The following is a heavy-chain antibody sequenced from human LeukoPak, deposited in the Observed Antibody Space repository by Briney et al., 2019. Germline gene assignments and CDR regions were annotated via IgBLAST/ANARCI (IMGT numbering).Heavy chain of an antibody. CDR2: VRSDGGIK. CDR3: AKDLPAAYFDY. D-gene: IGHD2-2*01. J-gene: IGHJ4*02. CDR1: GFTFSNYW. Sequence: GGSLRLSCAASGFTFSNYWMHWVRQAPGKGLEWVAFVRSDGGIKYYADSVKGRFTISRDNSRTTLHLQMNSLRAEDTAVYHCAKDLPAAYFDYWGQGTLVTVSS. V-gene: IGHV3-30*02.